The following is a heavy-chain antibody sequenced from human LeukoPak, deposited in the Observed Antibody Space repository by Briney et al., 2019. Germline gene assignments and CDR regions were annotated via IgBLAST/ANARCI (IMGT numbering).Heavy chain of an antibody. D-gene: IGHD3-10*01. CDR3: ARFPGLLWFGELLDAFDI. V-gene: IGHV1-8*01. CDR2: MNPNSGNT. Sequence: GASVKVSCKASGYTFTSYDINWVRQATGQGLEWMEWMNPNSGNTGYAQKFQGRVTMTRNTSISTAYMELSSLRSEDTAVYYCARFPGLLWFGELLDAFDIWGQGTMVTVSS. CDR1: GYTFTSYD. J-gene: IGHJ3*02.